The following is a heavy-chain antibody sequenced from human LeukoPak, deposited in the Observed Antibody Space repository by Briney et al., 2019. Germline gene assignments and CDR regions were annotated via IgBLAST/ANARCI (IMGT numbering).Heavy chain of an antibody. D-gene: IGHD3-10*01. CDR3: AKEWFGY. J-gene: IGHJ4*02. CDR1: GFTFSSYG. Sequence: PGRSLGLSCAASGFTFSSYGMHWVRQAPGKGLEWVAVISYDGSNKYYADSVKGRFTISRDNSKNTLYLQMNSLRAEDTAVYYCAKEWFGYWGQGTLVTVSS. CDR2: ISYDGSNK. V-gene: IGHV3-30*18.